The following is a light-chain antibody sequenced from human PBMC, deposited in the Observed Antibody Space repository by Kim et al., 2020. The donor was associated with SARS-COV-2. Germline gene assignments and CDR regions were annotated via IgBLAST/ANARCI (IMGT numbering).Light chain of an antibody. CDR3: QVWDSSSDHPGVV. CDR1: NIGSKS. Sequence: SYELTQPPSVSVAPGKTARITCGGNNIGSKSVHWYQQKPGQAPVLVIYYDSDRPSGIPERFSGSNSGNMATLTISRVEAGDEADYYCQVWDSSSDHPGVVFGGGTKLTVL. J-gene: IGLJ2*01. CDR2: YDS. V-gene: IGLV3-21*04.